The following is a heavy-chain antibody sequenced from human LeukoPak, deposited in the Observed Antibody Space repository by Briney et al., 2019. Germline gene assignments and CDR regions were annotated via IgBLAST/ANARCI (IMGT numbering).Heavy chain of an antibody. V-gene: IGHV3-23*01. CDR3: AKYYYDSSGYYDAAPLDS. J-gene: IGHJ4*02. D-gene: IGHD3-22*01. Sequence: GGSLRLSCAASGFTFSSYAMSWVRQAPGKGLEWVSSISDNAYTTYYADSVRGRFTIPRDNSKNTLYLQMIGLRAEDTAVYSCAKYYYDSSGYYDAAPLDSWGQGTLVTVFS. CDR1: GFTFSSYA. CDR2: ISDNAYTT.